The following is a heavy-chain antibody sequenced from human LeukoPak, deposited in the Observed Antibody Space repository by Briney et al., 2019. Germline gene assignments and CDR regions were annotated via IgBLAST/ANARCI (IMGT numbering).Heavy chain of an antibody. CDR2: IYYSGST. Sequence: SETLSLTCTVSGGTISTSYWSWLRQSPGKGLEWIGYIYYSGSTNYNPSLKSRVTISVDTSKNQFSLKLSSVTAADTAVYYCARSVAATTFDYWGQGTLVTVSS. CDR1: GGTISTSY. CDR3: ARSVAATTFDY. V-gene: IGHV4-59*01. J-gene: IGHJ4*02. D-gene: IGHD2-15*01.